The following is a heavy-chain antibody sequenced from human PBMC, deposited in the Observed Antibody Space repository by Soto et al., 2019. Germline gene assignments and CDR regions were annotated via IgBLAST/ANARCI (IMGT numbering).Heavy chain of an antibody. V-gene: IGHV4-34*01. D-gene: IGHD6-6*01. CDR2: INHSGST. CDR3: ARVRRGSSRGGGYYYYYGMDV. CDR1: GGSFSGYY. Sequence: QVQLQQWGAGLLKPSETLSLTCAVYGGSFSGYYWSWIRQPPGKGLEWIGEINHSGSTNYNPSLTSRVTISVDTSKNQFSLKLSCVAAADTAVYYCARVRRGSSRGGGYYYYYGMDVWGQGTTVTVSS. J-gene: IGHJ6*02.